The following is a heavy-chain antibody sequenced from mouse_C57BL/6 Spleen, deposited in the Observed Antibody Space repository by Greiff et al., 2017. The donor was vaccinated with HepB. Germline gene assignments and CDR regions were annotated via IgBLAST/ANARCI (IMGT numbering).Heavy chain of an antibody. CDR3: AIGITTVPVGGYYAMDY. CDR1: GFTFSDYG. J-gene: IGHJ4*01. CDR2: ISSGSSTI. D-gene: IGHD1-1*01. Sequence: EVKVEESGGGLVKPGGSLKLSCAASGFTFSDYGMHWVRQAPEKGLEWVAYISSGSSTIYYADTVKGRFTISRDNATNTLFLQMTSLRSEDTAMYYCAIGITTVPVGGYYAMDYWGQGTSVTVSS. V-gene: IGHV5-17*01.